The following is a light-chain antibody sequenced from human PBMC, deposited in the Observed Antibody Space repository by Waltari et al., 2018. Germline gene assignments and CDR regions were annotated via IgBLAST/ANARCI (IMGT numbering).Light chain of an antibody. CDR3: QQLNSYPFT. V-gene: IGKV1-39*01. CDR2: TAS. J-gene: IGKJ3*01. CDR1: ETIRIY. Sequence: DIQMTQSPSSLSASVGDRVTITCRASETIRIYLNWYQQKPGKAPKLLINTASRLQSGVPSRFSGSGSGTDFTLTISTLQHEDFATYYCQQLNSYPFTFGPGTKVDIK.